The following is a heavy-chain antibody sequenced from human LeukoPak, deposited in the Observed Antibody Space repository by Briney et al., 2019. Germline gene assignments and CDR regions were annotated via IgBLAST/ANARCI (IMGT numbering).Heavy chain of an antibody. V-gene: IGHV1-8*02. Sequence: ASVKVSCKASGYTFTSYGISWVRQAPGQGLEWMGWMNPNSGNTGYAQKFQGSVTMTRNTSISTAYMELSSLRSEDTAVYYCASGSGGMSAFDYWGQGTLVTVSS. J-gene: IGHJ4*02. CDR2: MNPNSGNT. CDR3: ASGSGGMSAFDY. CDR1: GYTFTSYG. D-gene: IGHD2-15*01.